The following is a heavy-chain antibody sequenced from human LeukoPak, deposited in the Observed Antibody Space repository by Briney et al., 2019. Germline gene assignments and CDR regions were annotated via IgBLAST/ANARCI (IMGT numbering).Heavy chain of an antibody. D-gene: IGHD2-21*01. J-gene: IGHJ6*03. CDR1: GFTFSDYY. CDR2: ISSNGSST. CDR3: ARDVDPKYYYYMDV. V-gene: IGHV3-11*04. Sequence: GGSLRLSCAASGFTFSDYYVSWIRQAPGKGLEWVSYISSNGSSTYYADSVKGRFTISRDNAKNSLYLQMNSLRAEDTAVYYCARDVDPKYYYYMDVWGKGTTVTVSS.